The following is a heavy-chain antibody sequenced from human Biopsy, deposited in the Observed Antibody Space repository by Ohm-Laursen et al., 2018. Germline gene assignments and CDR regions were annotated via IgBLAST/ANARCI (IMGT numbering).Heavy chain of an antibody. Sequence: SVKVSCKVSGGNLRSYGISWVRQAPGQGLEWMGGIMPAFGVVNYGQNFEGRVTIDADDSTTTVDLSSLTSEDTAVYYCARGEAARVNDNYRYRLDHWGQGTTVTVSS. CDR2: IMPAFGVV. CDR3: ARGEAARVNDNYRYRLDH. V-gene: IGHV1-69*13. J-gene: IGHJ6*02. CDR1: GGNLRSYG. D-gene: IGHD6-6*01.